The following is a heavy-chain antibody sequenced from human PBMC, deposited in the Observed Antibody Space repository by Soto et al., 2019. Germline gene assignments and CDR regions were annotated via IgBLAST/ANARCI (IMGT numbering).Heavy chain of an antibody. J-gene: IGHJ4*02. CDR2: IRSEANVYAT. V-gene: IGHV3-73*01. D-gene: IGHD5-18*01. CDR1: GFTFSASA. Sequence: EVQLVESGGGLVQPGGSLKISCAASGFTFSASAIHWVRQASGKGLEWVGRIRSEANVYATAYAASVKGRFTIFRDDSKNTAYLQMNSLKTEDTAVYYCTSPLYSYGQGGDYWGQGALVTVSS. CDR3: TSPLYSYGQGGDY.